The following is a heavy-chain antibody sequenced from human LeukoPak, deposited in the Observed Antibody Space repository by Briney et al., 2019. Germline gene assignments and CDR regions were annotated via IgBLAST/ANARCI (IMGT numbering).Heavy chain of an antibody. Sequence: ASVKVSCKVSGYTLTELSMHWVRQAPGKGLEWMGGFDPEDGETIYAQKFQGGVTMTEDTSTDTAYMELSSLRSEDTAVYYCAAIGYSYGSYYFDYWGQGTLVTVSS. CDR2: FDPEDGET. D-gene: IGHD5-18*01. V-gene: IGHV1-24*01. CDR3: AAIGYSYGSYYFDY. J-gene: IGHJ4*02. CDR1: GYTLTELS.